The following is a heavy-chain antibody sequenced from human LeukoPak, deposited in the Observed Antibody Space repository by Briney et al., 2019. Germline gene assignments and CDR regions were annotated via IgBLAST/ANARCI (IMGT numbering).Heavy chain of an antibody. V-gene: IGHV3-53*01. CDR3: ARGGDIVGATRSAFDI. J-gene: IGHJ3*02. Sequence: GGSLRLSCAASGFTVNSNYMSWVRQAPGKGLEWVSVISSGGTTYYADSVKGRFTISRDNSKNTLYLQMDSLSAEDTAVYYCARGGDIVGATRSAFDIWGQGTMVTASS. D-gene: IGHD1-26*01. CDR2: ISSGGTT. CDR1: GFTVNSNY.